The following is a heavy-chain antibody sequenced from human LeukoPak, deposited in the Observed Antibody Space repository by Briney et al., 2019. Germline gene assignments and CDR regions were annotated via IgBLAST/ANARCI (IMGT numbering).Heavy chain of an antibody. D-gene: IGHD6-6*01. V-gene: IGHV3-23*01. CDR1: GFTFSNDA. Sequence: PGGSLRLSCAASGFTFSNDAMGWVRQAPGKGLEWDSGISDTSDRTYYTDSVKGRFTISRDNSKNTLYLQMNSLRAEDTAVYYCAKDWAGQLVPPYSEKWGQGILVIVSS. CDR3: AKDWAGQLVPPYSEK. J-gene: IGHJ4*02. CDR2: ISDTSDRT.